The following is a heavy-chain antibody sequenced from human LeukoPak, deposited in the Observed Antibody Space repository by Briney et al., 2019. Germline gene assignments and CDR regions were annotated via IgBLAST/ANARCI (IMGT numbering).Heavy chain of an antibody. CDR1: GDSISGSNW. CDR3: ASPSPGFDP. CDR2: IYHGGGT. J-gene: IGHJ5*02. V-gene: IGHV4-4*02. Sequence: SETLSLTCAVSGDSISGSNWWSWVRQSPGKGLEWIGEIYHGGGTNYNPSLKSRVTISVDTSKNQFSLKLSSVTAADTAVYYCASPSPGFDPWGQGTLVTVSS.